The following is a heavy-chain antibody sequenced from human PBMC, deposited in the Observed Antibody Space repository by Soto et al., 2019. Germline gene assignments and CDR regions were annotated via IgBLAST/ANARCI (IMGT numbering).Heavy chain of an antibody. Sequence: GGSLRLSCAASGFTVSSNYMSWVRQAPGKGLEWVSVIYSGGSTYYADSVKGRFTISRDNSKNTLYLQMNSLRVEDTAVYYCASPATPEPYYFDYWGQGTLVTVSS. CDR2: IYSGGST. J-gene: IGHJ4*02. CDR1: GFTVSSNY. D-gene: IGHD1-26*01. V-gene: IGHV3-66*01. CDR3: ASPATPEPYYFDY.